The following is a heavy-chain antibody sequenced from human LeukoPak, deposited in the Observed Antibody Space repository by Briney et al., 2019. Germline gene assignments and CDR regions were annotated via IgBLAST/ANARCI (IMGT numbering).Heavy chain of an antibody. J-gene: IGHJ4*02. CDR3: ATESMLDWYGFDY. V-gene: IGHV3-30*04. CDR1: GFTFSRYV. Sequence: PGGSLRLSCVASGFTFSRYVMHWVRQAPGKGLEWVAFISYDGNNKYYADSVKGRFTISRDNSKSTLYLQMNSLRTAATAVYYCATESMLDWYGFDYWGQGTLVTVSS. D-gene: IGHD3-9*01. CDR2: ISYDGNNK.